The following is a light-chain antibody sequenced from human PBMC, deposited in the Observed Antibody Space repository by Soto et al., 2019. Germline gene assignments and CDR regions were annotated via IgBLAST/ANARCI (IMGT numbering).Light chain of an antibody. CDR3: CSYGYSNHVV. V-gene: IGLV2-23*01. Sequence: QSALTQPASVSGSPGQSITISCTGTNSDVVSYDCVSWYQHHPGKAPKLIINEGNKRPSGVSNRFSGPKSGNTASLTISGLQAEDEADYYCCSYGYSNHVVFGGGTKLTVL. J-gene: IGLJ2*01. CDR1: NSDVVSYDC. CDR2: EGN.